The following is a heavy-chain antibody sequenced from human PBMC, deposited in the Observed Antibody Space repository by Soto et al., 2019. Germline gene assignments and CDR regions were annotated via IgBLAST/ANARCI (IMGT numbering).Heavy chain of an antibody. CDR3: AGGVLPAAVSAPLDIHYGVDV. CDR2: IIPMFGTT. D-gene: IGHD2-2*01. Sequence: QVQLVQSGPEVKKPGSSVKVSCKTSGDTFKKFAICWVRQSPGQGPELMGGIIPMFGTTKYTQKVQGRITFLADKSTGTSYMETTTVMSGDTAKFFCAGGVLPAAVSAPLDIHYGVDVLGQWTTLTVAS. CDR1: GDTFKKFA. V-gene: IGHV1-69*06. J-gene: IGHJ6*02.